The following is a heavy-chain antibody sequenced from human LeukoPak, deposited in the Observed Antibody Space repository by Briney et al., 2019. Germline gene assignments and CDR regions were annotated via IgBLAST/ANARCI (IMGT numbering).Heavy chain of an antibody. V-gene: IGHV1-46*01. CDR1: GYTFTSYY. CDR3: ARGTPSGYSSGWYYYFDY. CDR2: INPSGGST. Sequence: ASVKVSCKASGYTFTSYYMHWVRQAPGQGLEWMGIINPSGGSTSYAQKFQGRVTITADESTSTAYMELSSLRSEDTAVYYCARGTPSGYSSGWYYYFDYWGQGTLVTVSS. D-gene: IGHD6-19*01. J-gene: IGHJ4*02.